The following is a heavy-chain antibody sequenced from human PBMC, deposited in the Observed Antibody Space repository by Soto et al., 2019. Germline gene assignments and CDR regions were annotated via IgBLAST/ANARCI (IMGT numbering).Heavy chain of an antibody. V-gene: IGHV1-18*01. CDR1: GYAFTTYG. J-gene: IGHJ4*02. CDR3: ARGRYGDY. CDR2: ISAHNGNT. D-gene: IGHD1-1*01. Sequence: QVHLVQSGAEVKKPGASVKVSCQGSGYAFTTYGITWVRQAPGQGLEWMGWISAHNGNTNYAQKLQGRVTVTRDTFTSTAYMELMSLRYDDTAVYYCARGRYGDYWGQGALVTVSS.